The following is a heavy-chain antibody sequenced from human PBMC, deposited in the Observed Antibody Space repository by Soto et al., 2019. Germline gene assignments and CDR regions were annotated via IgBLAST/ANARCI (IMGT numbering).Heavy chain of an antibody. V-gene: IGHV1-18*01. Sequence: ASVKVSCKASGYTFTSYGISWVRQAPGQGLEWMGWISAYNGNTNYAQKLQGRVTMTTDTSTSTAYMELRSLRSDDTAVYYCARGSYDILTGHPGDWFDPWGQGTLVTVSS. CDR3: ARGSYDILTGHPGDWFDP. J-gene: IGHJ5*02. D-gene: IGHD3-9*01. CDR1: GYTFTSYG. CDR2: ISAYNGNT.